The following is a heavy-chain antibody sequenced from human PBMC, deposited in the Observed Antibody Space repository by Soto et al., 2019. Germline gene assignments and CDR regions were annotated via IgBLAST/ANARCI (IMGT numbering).Heavy chain of an antibody. CDR1: GGYISSGAYY. V-gene: IGHV4-31*03. CDR3: ATSPNADFFDY. J-gene: IGHJ4*02. Sequence: QVQLQESGPGLVTPSQSLSLTCTVSGGYISSGAYYWRWIRQHPGRGLEWIGHISYSGKSDYNPSLESRIAISLDTPRNQFSLKLSSVTAADTAVYYCATSPNADFFDYWGPGALVTVSA. CDR2: ISYSGKS.